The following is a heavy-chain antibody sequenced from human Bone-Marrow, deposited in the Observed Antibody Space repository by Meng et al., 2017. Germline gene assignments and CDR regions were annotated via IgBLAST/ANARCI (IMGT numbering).Heavy chain of an antibody. CDR3: ARGSNWFDP. CDR1: GYTFTSFD. J-gene: IGHJ5*02. CDR2: MDPNSVNT. Sequence: VESRAKGKTPGASVNVSCKSCGYTFTSFDMNWVRRATGQGLEWIGWMDPNSVNTGYAQKFQGRVTLTRNTSISTAYMELSSLRSEGTALYYCARGSNWFDPWGQGTLVTVSS. V-gene: IGHV1-8*01.